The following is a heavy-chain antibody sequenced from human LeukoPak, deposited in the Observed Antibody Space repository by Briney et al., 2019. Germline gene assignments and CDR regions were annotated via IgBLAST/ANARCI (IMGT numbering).Heavy chain of an antibody. CDR1: GGSVNSYY. D-gene: IGHD3-10*01. J-gene: IGHJ6*03. V-gene: IGHV4-59*02. Sequence: SETLSLTCTVSGGSVNSYYWSWIRQPPGKGLEWIGYIYTSGSTNYNPSLKSRVTISVDTSKNQFSLKLTSVTAADTAVYYCARVRYGSNIYYYYYMDVWGKGTTVTVSS. CDR2: IYTSGST. CDR3: ARVRYGSNIYYYYYMDV.